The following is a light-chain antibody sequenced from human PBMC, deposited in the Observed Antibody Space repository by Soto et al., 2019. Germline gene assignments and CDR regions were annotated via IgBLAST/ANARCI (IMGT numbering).Light chain of an antibody. CDR1: ISDVGGYNY. CDR2: GVT. CDR3: SSYTATRPYV. Sequence: QSALAQPASVPGSPGQSVTISCTGTISDVGGYNYVSWYQQLPGEAPKLIIYGVTDRPSGASNRFSGSKSGNTASLTVSGLQAEDEGDYYCSSYTATRPYVFGTGTKVNVL. J-gene: IGLJ1*01. V-gene: IGLV2-14*01.